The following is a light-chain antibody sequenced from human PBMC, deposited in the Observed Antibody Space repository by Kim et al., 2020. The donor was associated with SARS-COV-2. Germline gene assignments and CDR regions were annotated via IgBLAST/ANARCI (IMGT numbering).Light chain of an antibody. CDR3: VQDYNYPRT. Sequence: ASVGDGVTIPCRASQGIRNDLAWYQHRPGRAPKLLIYAASSLQSGVPSRFSGSGSGTDFTLTISSLQPEDFATYYCVQDYNYPRTFGQGTKVDIK. CDR2: AAS. J-gene: IGKJ1*01. V-gene: IGKV1-6*01. CDR1: QGIRND.